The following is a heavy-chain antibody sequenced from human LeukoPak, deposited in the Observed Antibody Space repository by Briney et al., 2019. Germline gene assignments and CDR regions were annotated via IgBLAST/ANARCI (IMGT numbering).Heavy chain of an antibody. CDR1: GFTFGSYG. V-gene: IGHV3-23*01. CDR3: AKDARTLVRGTNDH. D-gene: IGHD3-10*01. CDR2: ISGNGDDT. Sequence: PGGSLRLSCAASGFTFGSYGMTWVRQAPGKGLEWVSTISGNGDDTFYADSVEGRFTISRDNSKNTLYLQMNSLRAEDTAVYYCAKDARTLVRGTNDHWGQGTLVTVSS. J-gene: IGHJ4*02.